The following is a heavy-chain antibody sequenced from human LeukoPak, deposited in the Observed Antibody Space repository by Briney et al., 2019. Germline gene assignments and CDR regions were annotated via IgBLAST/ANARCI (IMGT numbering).Heavy chain of an antibody. CDR1: GGSISSHY. J-gene: IGHJ4*02. CDR2: MYYSGST. D-gene: IGHD3-3*01. V-gene: IGHV4-59*11. CDR3: ARDRFFGVVLFDY. Sequence: SETLSLTCTVSGGSISSHYWSWIRQPPGKGLEWIGYMYYSGSTNNNPSLKSRVTISVDTSKNQFSLKLSSVTAADTAVYYCARDRFFGVVLFDYWGQGTLVTVSS.